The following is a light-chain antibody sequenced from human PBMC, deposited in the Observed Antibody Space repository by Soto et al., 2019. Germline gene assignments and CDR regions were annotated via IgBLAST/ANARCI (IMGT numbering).Light chain of an antibody. J-gene: IGLJ3*02. CDR2: SNN. CDR1: SSNIGSNT. Sequence: QSVLTQPPSASGTPGQRVTISCSGSSSNIGSNTVNWYQQLPGTAPKLLIYSNNQRPSGVPDRFSGSKSGTSASLAISGRPSEDAADYYCSAWDDSLNGWVFGGGTKLTVL. V-gene: IGLV1-44*01. CDR3: SAWDDSLNGWV.